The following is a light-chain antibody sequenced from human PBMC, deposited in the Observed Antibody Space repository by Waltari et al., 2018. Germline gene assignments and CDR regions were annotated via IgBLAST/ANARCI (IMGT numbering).Light chain of an antibody. CDR2: DAS. CDR1: QDISNY. V-gene: IGKV1-33*01. Sequence: DIQMTQSPSSLSASVGDRVTITCQASQDISNYLNWYQQKPGKAPKLLNYDASNLETGVPSRFSGSGSGTDFTFTISSLQPEDIATYYCQQYDNLPPLTFGPGTKVDIK. J-gene: IGKJ3*01. CDR3: QQYDNLPPLT.